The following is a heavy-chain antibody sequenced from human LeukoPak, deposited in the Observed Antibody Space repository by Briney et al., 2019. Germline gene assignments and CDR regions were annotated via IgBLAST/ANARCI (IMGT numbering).Heavy chain of an antibody. D-gene: IGHD3-22*01. V-gene: IGHV4-34*01. CDR1: GGSFSGYY. Sequence: SETLSLTCAVYGGSFSGYYWSWIRQAPGKGLEWIGEINHSGSTNYNPSLKSRVTISVDTSKNQFSLKLSSVTAADTAVYYCARGPPCYYDSSGYYPRWFDPWGQGTLVTVSS. CDR3: ARGPPCYYDSSGYYPRWFDP. CDR2: INHSGST. J-gene: IGHJ5*02.